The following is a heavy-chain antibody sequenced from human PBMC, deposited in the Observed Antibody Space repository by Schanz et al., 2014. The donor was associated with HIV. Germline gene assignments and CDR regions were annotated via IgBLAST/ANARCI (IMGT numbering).Heavy chain of an antibody. D-gene: IGHD3-9*01. CDR1: GHPFTGYY. V-gene: IGHV1-2*02. J-gene: IGHJ6*02. CDR2: INPNSGGT. CDR3: AREKVGILADYTPNGMDV. Sequence: QVQLLQSGAEVKKPGASVKVSCKAPGHPFTGYYIHWVRQAPGQGLEWMGWINPNSGGTNYAPKFQGRVTMTRDTSVSTAYMELSRLTSDDTAMYYCAREKVGILADYTPNGMDVWGQGTTVTVSS.